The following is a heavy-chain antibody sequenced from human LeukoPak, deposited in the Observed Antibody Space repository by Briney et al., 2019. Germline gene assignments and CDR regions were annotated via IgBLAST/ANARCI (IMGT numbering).Heavy chain of an antibody. D-gene: IGHD6-13*01. CDR1: GFTFSSYA. CDR2: LGGSGTGTP. J-gene: IGHJ4*02. CDR3: LRGWLDV. Sequence: GGSLRLSCAVSGFTFSSYASTWGRQAPGKGLERGAGLGGSGTGTPYYADSVKGRFAISRDNSRNTLHLQMDSLTAEDTAIYYCLRGWLDVWGQGALVTVSS. V-gene: IGHV3-23*01.